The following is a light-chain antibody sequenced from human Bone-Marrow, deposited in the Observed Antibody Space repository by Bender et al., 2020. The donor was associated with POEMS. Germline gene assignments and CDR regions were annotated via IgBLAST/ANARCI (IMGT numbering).Light chain of an antibody. V-gene: IGLV2-8*01. CDR1: SSDVGGYNF. Sequence: QAALTQPRSVSGSPEQSVTISCTGTSSDVGGYNFVSWFQQHPGKAPKLMIYEVNKRPSGVPDRFSGSKSGNTASLTVSGLQPEDEADYYCSSHAGRNSIFYVFGTGTKVTVL. CDR3: SSHAGRNSIFYV. CDR2: EVN. J-gene: IGLJ1*01.